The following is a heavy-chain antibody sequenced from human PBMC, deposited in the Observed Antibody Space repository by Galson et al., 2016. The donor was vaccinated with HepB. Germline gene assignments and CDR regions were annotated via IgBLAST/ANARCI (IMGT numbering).Heavy chain of an antibody. V-gene: IGHV1-3*04. J-gene: IGHJ4*02. CDR2: INTGNGNT. CDR1: GYTFTRNL. Sequence: SVKVSCKASGYTFTRNLMHWVRQAPGQRLEWVGWINTGNGNTQYSQKFQDRVTISRDTSASTAYLELRSLRSEDTAVYYCAKPLWFGELPGEFYFDYWGQGTLVTVSS. D-gene: IGHD3-10*01. CDR3: AKPLWFGELPGEFYFDY.